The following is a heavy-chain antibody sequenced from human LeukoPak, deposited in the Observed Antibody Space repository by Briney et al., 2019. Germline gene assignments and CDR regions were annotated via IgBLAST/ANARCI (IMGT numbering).Heavy chain of an antibody. CDR2: ISSSSSYI. D-gene: IGHD3-10*01. Sequence: GGSLRLSCAASGFTLSSYSMNWVRQAPGKGLEWVSSISSSSSYIYYADSVKGRFTISRDNAKNSLYLQMNSLRAEDTAVYYCASYGNSDAFDIWGQGTMVTVSS. J-gene: IGHJ3*02. CDR1: GFTLSSYS. V-gene: IGHV3-21*01. CDR3: ASYGNSDAFDI.